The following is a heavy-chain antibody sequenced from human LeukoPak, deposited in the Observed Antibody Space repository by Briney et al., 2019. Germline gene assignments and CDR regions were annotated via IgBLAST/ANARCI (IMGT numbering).Heavy chain of an antibody. CDR2: IDGSSSTI. CDR3: AREVPYGYYYDSSWYFDL. V-gene: IGHV3-48*02. D-gene: IGHD3-22*01. Sequence: GGSLRLSCEGSGFTFSTYSMNWVHQAPGKGLEWVSYIDGSSSTIYYADSVRGRFTIPRDNAQNSLYLQMNSLRDEDTAVYYCAREVPYGYYYDSSWYFDLWGRGTLVTVSS. CDR1: GFTFSTYS. J-gene: IGHJ2*01.